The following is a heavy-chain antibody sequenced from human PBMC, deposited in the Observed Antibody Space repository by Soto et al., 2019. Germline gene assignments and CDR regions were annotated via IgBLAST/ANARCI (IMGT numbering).Heavy chain of an antibody. CDR1: GFTFSSYG. Sequence: GGSLRLSCAASGFTFSSYGMHWVRQAPGKGLEWVAVIWYDGSNKYYADSVKGRFTISRDNSKNTLYLQMNSLRAEDTAVYYCAREWRPLRSYGMDVWGQGTTVTVSS. CDR2: IWYDGSNK. D-gene: IGHD3-3*01. V-gene: IGHV3-33*01. J-gene: IGHJ6*02. CDR3: AREWRPLRSYGMDV.